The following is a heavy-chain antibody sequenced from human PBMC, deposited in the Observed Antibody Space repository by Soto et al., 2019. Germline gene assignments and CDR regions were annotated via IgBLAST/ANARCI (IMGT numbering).Heavy chain of an antibody. D-gene: IGHD6-19*01. CDR3: AKDTQWLARGNFDY. V-gene: IGHV3-23*01. CDR1: GFTFSNFA. Sequence: GGSLRLSCAASGFTFSNFAMSWVRQAPGKGLEWVSAISGSAGRTNYADSVEGRFTISRDNSKNTMYLQMNSLGAEDTAVYYCAKDTQWLARGNFDYWGQGTLVTVSS. CDR2: ISGSAGRT. J-gene: IGHJ4*02.